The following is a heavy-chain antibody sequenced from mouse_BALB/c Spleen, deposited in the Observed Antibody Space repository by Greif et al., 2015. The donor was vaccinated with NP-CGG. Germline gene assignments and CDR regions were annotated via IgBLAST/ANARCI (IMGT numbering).Heavy chain of an antibody. Sequence: LVEPGGGLVKPGGSLKLSCAASGFTFSDYYMYWVRQTPEKRLEWVATISDGGSYTYYPDSVKGRFTISRDNAKNNLYLQMSSLKSEDTAMYYCAREGYGYDYYAMDYWGQGTSVTVSS. CDR2: ISDGGSYT. D-gene: IGHD1-2*01. CDR1: GFTFSDYY. J-gene: IGHJ4*01. CDR3: AREGYGYDYYAMDY. V-gene: IGHV5-4*02.